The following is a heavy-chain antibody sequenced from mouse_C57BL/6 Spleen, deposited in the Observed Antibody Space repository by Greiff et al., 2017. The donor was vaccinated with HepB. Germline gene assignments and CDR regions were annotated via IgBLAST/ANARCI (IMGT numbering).Heavy chain of an antibody. CDR3: ARGAYYGSRGDY. J-gene: IGHJ2*01. Sequence: EVHLVESGGGLVKPGGSLKLSCAASGFTFSDYGMHWVRQAPEKGLEWVAYISSGSSTIYYADTVKGRFTISRDNAKNTLFLQMTSLRSEDTAMYYCARGAYYGSRGDYWGQGTTLTVSS. D-gene: IGHD1-1*01. V-gene: IGHV5-17*01. CDR1: GFTFSDYG. CDR2: ISSGSSTI.